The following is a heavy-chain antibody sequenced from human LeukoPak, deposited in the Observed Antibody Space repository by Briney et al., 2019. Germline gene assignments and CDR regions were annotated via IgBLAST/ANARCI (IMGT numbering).Heavy chain of an antibody. CDR2: IYHSGST. J-gene: IGHJ4*02. Sequence: PSETLSLTCTVSGGSISSSSYYWGWIRQPPGKGLEWIGYIYHSGSTYYNPSLKSRVTISVDRSKNQFSLKLSSVTAADTAVYYCARGERGYVPDDYWGQGTLVTVSS. D-gene: IGHD3-16*01. CDR3: ARGERGYVPDDY. V-gene: IGHV4-30-2*01. CDR1: GGSISSSSYY.